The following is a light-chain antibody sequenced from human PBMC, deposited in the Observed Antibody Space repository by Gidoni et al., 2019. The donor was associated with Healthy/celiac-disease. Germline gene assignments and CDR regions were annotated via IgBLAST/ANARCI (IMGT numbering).Light chain of an antibody. V-gene: IGKV1-5*01. Sequence: DIQMTQSPSTRSASVGDRVTITCRASQSISSWLAWYQQKPGKAPQLLIYDASSLESGVPSRFSGSGSGTEFTFTISSLQPDDFATYYCQQYNRWTFGQGTKVEIK. CDR3: QQYNRWT. CDR2: DAS. J-gene: IGKJ1*01. CDR1: QSISSW.